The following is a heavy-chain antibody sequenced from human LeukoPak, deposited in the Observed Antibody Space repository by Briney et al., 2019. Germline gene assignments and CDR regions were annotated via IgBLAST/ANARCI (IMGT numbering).Heavy chain of an antibody. Sequence: GGSLRLSCAASGCTFSSYSMNWVRQAPGKGLEWISYIDSFGGDLYYADSVKGRFTISRDNAQSSLSLQMNSLRDEDTAVYYCAEDRSGYFSDFDYWGQGTLVTVSS. CDR2: IDSFGGDL. V-gene: IGHV3-21*05. CDR3: AEDRSGYFSDFDY. J-gene: IGHJ4*02. D-gene: IGHD3-22*01. CDR1: GCTFSSYS.